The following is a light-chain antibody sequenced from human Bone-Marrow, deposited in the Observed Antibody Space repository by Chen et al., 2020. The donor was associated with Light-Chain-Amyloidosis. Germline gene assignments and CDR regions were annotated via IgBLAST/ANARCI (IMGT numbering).Light chain of an antibody. CDR2: RDT. J-gene: IGLJ2*01. CDR1: ALPTKY. CDR3: QSADSSGTYEVI. Sequence: SYELTQPPSLSVSPGQTARITWSGDALPTKYAYWYQQKPGQAPELGIHRDTERPSGISERFSGSSPGTTATLTISGVQAEDEADYHCQSADSSGTYEVIFGGGTKLTVL. V-gene: IGLV3-25*03.